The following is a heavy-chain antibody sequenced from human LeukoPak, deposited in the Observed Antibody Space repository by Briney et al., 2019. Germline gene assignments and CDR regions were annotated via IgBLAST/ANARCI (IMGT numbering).Heavy chain of an antibody. D-gene: IGHD1-7*01. Sequence: PGGSLRLSCAASGFTFGSYAMSWVRQAPGKGLEWVSTISGSAISTYYADSVKGRFTISRDNSKNTLYLQMNSLRPEDTAVYYCAKDFYPLGNYVIYFDYWGQGTLVTVSS. CDR2: ISGSAIST. V-gene: IGHV3-23*01. J-gene: IGHJ4*02. CDR1: GFTFGSYA. CDR3: AKDFYPLGNYVIYFDY.